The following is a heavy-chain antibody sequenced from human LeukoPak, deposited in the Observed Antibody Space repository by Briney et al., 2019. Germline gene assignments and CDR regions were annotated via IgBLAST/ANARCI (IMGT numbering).Heavy chain of an antibody. CDR2: INPNSGGT. Sequence: ASVKVSCKASGYTFTGYYMHWVRQAPGQGLEWMGWINPNSGGTNYAQKFQGRVTMTRDTSISTAYMELSRLRSDDTAVYYCARSSGSYRKQYFDYWGQGTLVTASS. J-gene: IGHJ4*02. D-gene: IGHD1-26*01. CDR1: GYTFTGYY. V-gene: IGHV1-2*02. CDR3: ARSSGSYRKQYFDY.